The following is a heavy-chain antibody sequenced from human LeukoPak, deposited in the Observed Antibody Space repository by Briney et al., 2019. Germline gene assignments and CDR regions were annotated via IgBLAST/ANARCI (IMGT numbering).Heavy chain of an antibody. V-gene: IGHV3-21*01. D-gene: IGHD1-7*01. CDR1: GFTFSSYS. CDR2: IDSSSSYI. CDR3: ARPGITGTMGYEAFDI. Sequence: GGSLRLSCAASGFTFSSYSINWVRQAPGKGLEWVSSIDSSSSYIYYADSVKGRFTISRDNAKNSLFLQMNSLRAEDTAVYYCARPGITGTMGYEAFDIWGQGTRVTVSS. J-gene: IGHJ3*02.